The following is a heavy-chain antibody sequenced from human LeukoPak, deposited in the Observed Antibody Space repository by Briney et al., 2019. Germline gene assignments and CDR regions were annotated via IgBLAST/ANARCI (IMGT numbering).Heavy chain of an antibody. CDR2: ISSSGSTI. D-gene: IGHD6-6*01. CDR1: GFTYCDYY. CDR3: TRDPRHFDS. J-gene: IGHJ5*01. Sequence: PGGSPRPSCAASGFTYCDYYLSSSREPPAPLEEWVSYISSSGSTIYYADSVKGRFTISRHNAKNSLYLQMSSLRVEDTAVYYCTRDPRHFDSCGQGTLVTASS. V-gene: IGHV3-11*04.